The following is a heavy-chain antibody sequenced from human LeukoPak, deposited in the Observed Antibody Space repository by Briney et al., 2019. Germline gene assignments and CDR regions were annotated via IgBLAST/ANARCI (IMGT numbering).Heavy chain of an antibody. V-gene: IGHV3-74*01. CDR3: VRGGGYSYGPGDH. D-gene: IGHD5-18*01. CDR1: GFTFSGYW. J-gene: IGHJ4*02. Sequence: GGSLRLSCAASGFTFSGYWMHWVRQAPGKGLVWVSRINSDGSSTTYADSVKGRFTISRDNAKNTLYLQMSSLRAEDTAVYYCVRGGGYSYGPGDHWGQGTLVTVSS. CDR2: INSDGSST.